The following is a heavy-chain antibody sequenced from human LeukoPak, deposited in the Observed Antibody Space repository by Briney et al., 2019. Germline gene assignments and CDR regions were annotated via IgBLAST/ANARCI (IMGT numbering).Heavy chain of an antibody. D-gene: IGHD1-26*01. V-gene: IGHV1-69*13. CDR1: GGTFISYA. Sequence: ASVKVSCKASGGTFISYAISWVRQAPGQGLEWMGGIIPIFGTANYAQKFQGRVTITADESTSTAYMELSSLRSEDTAVYYCARDTNVVGAIGYWGQGTLVTVSS. J-gene: IGHJ4*02. CDR2: IIPIFGTA. CDR3: ARDTNVVGAIGY.